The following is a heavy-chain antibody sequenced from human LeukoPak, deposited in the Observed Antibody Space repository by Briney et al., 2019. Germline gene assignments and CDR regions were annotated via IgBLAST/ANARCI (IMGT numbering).Heavy chain of an antibody. CDR1: GYTFTSYY. D-gene: IGHD3-10*01. CDR3: ARDFLEYYYGSGRPPDAFDI. Sequence: ASVKVSCKASGYTFTSYYMHWVRQAPGQGLEWMGRINPSVGSTSYAQKFQGRVTMTRDTSTSTGYMGLSSLRSEDTVVYYCARDFLEYYYGSGRPPDAFDIWGQGTMVTVSS. CDR2: INPSVGST. J-gene: IGHJ3*02. V-gene: IGHV1-46*01.